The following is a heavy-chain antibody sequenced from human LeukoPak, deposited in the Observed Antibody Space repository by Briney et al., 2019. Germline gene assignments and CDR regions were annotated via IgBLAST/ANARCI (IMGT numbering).Heavy chain of an antibody. CDR1: GYTFTGSY. J-gene: IGHJ5*02. V-gene: IGHV1-2*02. D-gene: IGHD5/OR15-5a*01. Sequence: GASVRVSCKASGYTFTGSYMHWVRQAPGQGLEWMGWINPNSGGTNYAQKFQGRVTMTRDRSISTAYMELSRLRSDDTAMYYCARASAVSRTGGTNWFDPWGQGTLVTVSS. CDR2: INPNSGGT. CDR3: ARASAVSRTGGTNWFDP.